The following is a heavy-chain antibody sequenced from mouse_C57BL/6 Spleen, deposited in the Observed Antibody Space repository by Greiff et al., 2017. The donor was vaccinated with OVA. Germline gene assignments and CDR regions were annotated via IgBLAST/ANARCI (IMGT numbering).Heavy chain of an antibody. Sequence: VQLQQSGPELVKPGASVKISCKASGYAFSSSWMNWVKQRPGKGLEWIGRIYPGDGDTNYNGQFKGKATLTADKSSSTAYMQLSSLTSEDSAVYCCAYGSSGYFDVWGTGTTVTVSS. D-gene: IGHD1-1*01. V-gene: IGHV1-82*01. CDR2: IYPGDGDT. J-gene: IGHJ1*03. CDR1: GYAFSSSW. CDR3: AYGSSGYFDV.